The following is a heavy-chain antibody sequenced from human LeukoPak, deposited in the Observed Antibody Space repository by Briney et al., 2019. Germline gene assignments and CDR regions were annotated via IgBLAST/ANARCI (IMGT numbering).Heavy chain of an antibody. Sequence: GGSLRLSCAASGFTFDDYAMHWVRQAPGKGLEWVSGISWNSGSIGYADSVKGRFTISRDNAKNSLYLQMNSLRAEDTALYYCAKDAVIGNSGSYYADLDYWGQGTLVTVSS. D-gene: IGHD1-26*01. J-gene: IGHJ4*02. V-gene: IGHV3-9*01. CDR1: GFTFDDYA. CDR2: ISWNSGSI. CDR3: AKDAVIGNSGSYYADLDY.